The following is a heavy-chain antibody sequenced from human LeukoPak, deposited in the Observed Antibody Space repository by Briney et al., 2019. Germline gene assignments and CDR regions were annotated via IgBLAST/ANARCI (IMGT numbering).Heavy chain of an antibody. CDR1: GFTFYDYA. Sequence: GRSLRLSCAASGFTFYDYAMHWVRQAPGKGLGWVSGISWNSGSIGYADSVKGRFTISRDNAKNSLYLQMNSLRAEDTALYYCAKDITYYYDSSGYYYVPKAFDIWGQGTMVTVSS. CDR3: AKDITYYYDSSGYYYVPKAFDI. J-gene: IGHJ3*02. D-gene: IGHD3-22*01. CDR2: ISWNSGSI. V-gene: IGHV3-9*01.